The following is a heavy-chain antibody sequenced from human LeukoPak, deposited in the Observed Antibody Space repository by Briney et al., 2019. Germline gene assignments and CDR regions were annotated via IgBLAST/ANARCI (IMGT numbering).Heavy chain of an antibody. J-gene: IGHJ3*01. CDR2: IGPKSADT. CDR3: ARDGVAGRSDASDL. D-gene: IGHD6-19*01. CDR1: GYTLTDYY. V-gene: IGHV1-2*02. Sequence: ASVKVSCKASGYTLTDYYIHWVRQAPGQGLEWMTYIGPKSADTHYAQKFQGRVTMTLDTSISTAYMELKWLTADDTAVYYCARDGVAGRSDASDLWGQGTMVTVSS.